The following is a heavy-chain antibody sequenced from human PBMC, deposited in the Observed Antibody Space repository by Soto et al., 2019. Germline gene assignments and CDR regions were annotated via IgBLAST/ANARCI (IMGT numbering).Heavy chain of an antibody. CDR3: ASTYSSSWYWFDP. D-gene: IGHD6-13*01. Sequence: QVTVKESGPVLVKPTETLTLTCTVSGFSLSNAGLGVSWIRPPPGNALEWLAHIFSNDEKSYSTSLKSRLTIYKDTSKSQLVLTMTNMDPVDTATYYCASTYSSSWYWFDPWGQGTLVTVSS. J-gene: IGHJ5*02. V-gene: IGHV2-26*04. CDR1: GFSLSNAGLG. CDR2: IFSNDEK.